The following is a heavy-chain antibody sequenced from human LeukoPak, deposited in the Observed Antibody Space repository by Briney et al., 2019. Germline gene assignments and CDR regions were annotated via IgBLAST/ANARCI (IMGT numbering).Heavy chain of an antibody. CDR1: GYTFTGYY. D-gene: IGHD3-22*01. J-gene: IGHJ3*02. CDR2: INPNSGGT. Sequence: ASVKVSCKASGYTFTGYYMHWVRQAPGQGLEWMGWINPNSGGTIYAQKFQGRVTMTRDTSITTAYMELSRLTSDDTAVYYCARELDYFDSSGAFDIWGQGTMVTVSS. V-gene: IGHV1-2*02. CDR3: ARELDYFDSSGAFDI.